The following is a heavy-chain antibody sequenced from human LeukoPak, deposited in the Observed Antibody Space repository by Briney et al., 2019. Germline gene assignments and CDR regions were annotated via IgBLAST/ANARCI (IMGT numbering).Heavy chain of an antibody. CDR2: IRYDGSTK. CDR1: GFTFSSYG. V-gene: IGHV3-30*02. D-gene: IGHD3-10*01. Sequence: PGGSLRLSCAASGFTFSSYGMHWVRQAPGKGLEWVSFIRYDGSTKYYADSVKGRFTISRDNSKNTLYLQMNSLRAEDPAVYYCANCLATPSEESYYTVGGYYYYGMDVWGQGTTVTVSS. J-gene: IGHJ6*02. CDR3: ANCLATPSEESYYTVGGYYYYGMDV.